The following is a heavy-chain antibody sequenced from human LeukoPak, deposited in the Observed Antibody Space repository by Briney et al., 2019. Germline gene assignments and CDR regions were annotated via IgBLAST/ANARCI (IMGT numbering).Heavy chain of an antibody. CDR2: ISGSGGST. CDR3: AKDRGGYCTNGVCSLFDY. J-gene: IGHJ4*02. D-gene: IGHD2-8*01. Sequence: YPGGSLRLSCAASGFTFSSYAMSWVRQAPGKGLEWVSAISGSGGSTYYADSVKGRFTISRDSSKNTLYLQMNSLRAEDTAVYYCAKDRGGYCTNGVCSLFDYWGQGTLVTVSS. V-gene: IGHV3-23*01. CDR1: GFTFSSYA.